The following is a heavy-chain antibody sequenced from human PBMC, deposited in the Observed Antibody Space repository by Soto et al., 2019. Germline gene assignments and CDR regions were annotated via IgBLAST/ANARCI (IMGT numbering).Heavy chain of an antibody. CDR3: ARAYGGGYFGY. Sequence: QVQLVESGGGVVQPGRSLRLSCAASGFTFSSYAMHWVRQAPGKGLEWVAVISYDGSNKYYADSVKGRFPISRDNCKVPVELQIKRLSAEDRAVYYCARAYGGGYFGYWGRGTLVTVSS. V-gene: IGHV3-30-3*01. CDR2: ISYDGSNK. CDR1: GFTFSSYA. D-gene: IGHD3-10*01. J-gene: IGHJ4*03.